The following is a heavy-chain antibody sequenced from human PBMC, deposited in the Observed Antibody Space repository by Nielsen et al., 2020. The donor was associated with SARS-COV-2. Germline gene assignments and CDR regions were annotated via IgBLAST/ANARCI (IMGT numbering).Heavy chain of an antibody. V-gene: IGHV4-39*01. CDR2: IYYSGST. J-gene: IGHJ6*02. CDR1: GGSISSYY. CDR3: ASFPNDYYYYGMDV. Sequence: SETLSLTCTVSGGSISSYYWGWIRQPPGKGLEWIGRIYYSGSTYYNPSLKSRVTISVDTSKTHFSLKLISVTAADTAVYYCASFPNDYYYYGMDVWGQGTTVTVSS.